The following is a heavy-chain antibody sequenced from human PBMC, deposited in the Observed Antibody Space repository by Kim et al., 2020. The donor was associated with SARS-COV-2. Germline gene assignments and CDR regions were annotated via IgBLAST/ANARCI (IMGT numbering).Heavy chain of an antibody. CDR3: ARDHRRPGRAFDI. D-gene: IGHD1-26*01. Sequence: NPSLKSRVTISVDTSKNKFSLKLSSVTAADTAVYYCARDHRRPGRAFDIWGQGTMVTVSS. V-gene: IGHV4-59*01. J-gene: IGHJ3*02.